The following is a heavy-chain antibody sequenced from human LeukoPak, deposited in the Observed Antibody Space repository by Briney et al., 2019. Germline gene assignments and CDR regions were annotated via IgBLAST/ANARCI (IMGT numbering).Heavy chain of an antibody. V-gene: IGHV4-34*01. D-gene: IGHD4-23*01. CDR2: INHSGST. J-gene: IGHJ2*01. CDR3: AREKIDYGGFYWYFDL. Sequence: SETLSLTCAVYGGSFSGYYWSWIRQPPGKGLDWIGEINHSGSTNYNPSLKSRVTISVDTSKNQFSLKLSSVTAADTAVYYCAREKIDYGGFYWYFDLWGRGTLVTVSS. CDR1: GGSFSGYY.